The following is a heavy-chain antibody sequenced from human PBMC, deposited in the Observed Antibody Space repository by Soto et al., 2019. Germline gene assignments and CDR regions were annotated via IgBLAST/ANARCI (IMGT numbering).Heavy chain of an antibody. V-gene: IGHV3-33*01. CDR1: GFIFSTHG. CDR2: IWSNGDDK. J-gene: IGHJ4*02. Sequence: QVQLVASGGGVVQPGRSLRLSCAASGFIFSTHGLHWVRQAPGKGLEWVAVIWSNGDDKYYAQSVKGRFTISRDNSKNTLYLQMDSLRVEDTAVYYCAAYCGGACYSGTYGGQGTLVTVSS. CDR3: AAYCGGACYSGTY. D-gene: IGHD2-21*02.